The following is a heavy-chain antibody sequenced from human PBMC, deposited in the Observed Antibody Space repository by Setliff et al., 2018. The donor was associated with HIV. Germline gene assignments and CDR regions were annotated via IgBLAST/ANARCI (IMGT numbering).Heavy chain of an antibody. J-gene: IGHJ3*02. V-gene: IGHV3-11*01. D-gene: IGHD3-22*01. Sequence: GGSLRLSCAASGFTFSDDYMSWIRQIPGKGLEWVSYISGSGSVIFYADSVKGRFTISRDNSKSTLYLQMNSLRDEDTAQYYCAKGYYYDSGGGRVRAFDIWGQGTMVTVSS. CDR2: ISGSGSVI. CDR1: GFTFSDDY. CDR3: AKGYYYDSGGGRVRAFDI.